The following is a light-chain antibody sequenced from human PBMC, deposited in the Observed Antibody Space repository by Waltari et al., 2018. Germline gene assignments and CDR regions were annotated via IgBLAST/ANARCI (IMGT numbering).Light chain of an antibody. V-gene: IGKV3-20*01. CDR2: GAS. Sequence: IVLTQSPGTLSLSPGDRASLSCKASPSLGKNYLAWYQHKPGQAPRLLIYGASSRAAGIPDRFSGSGSGTDFTLTISRLEPEDFAVYYCQQYASSVLYTFGQGTKLEIK. J-gene: IGKJ2*01. CDR3: QQYASSVLYT. CDR1: PSLGKNY.